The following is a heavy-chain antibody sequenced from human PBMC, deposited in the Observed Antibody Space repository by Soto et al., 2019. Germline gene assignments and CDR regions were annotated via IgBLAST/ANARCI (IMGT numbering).Heavy chain of an antibody. Sequence: SVKVSCKASGGTFSSYTISWVRQAPGQGLEWMGRIIPILGIANYAQKFQGRVTITADKSTSTAYMELSSLRSEDTAVYYCARAHSYGYSYYYYMDVWGKGTTVTV. D-gene: IGHD5-18*01. CDR1: GGTFSSYT. V-gene: IGHV1-69*02. CDR3: ARAHSYGYSYYYYMDV. CDR2: IIPILGIA. J-gene: IGHJ6*03.